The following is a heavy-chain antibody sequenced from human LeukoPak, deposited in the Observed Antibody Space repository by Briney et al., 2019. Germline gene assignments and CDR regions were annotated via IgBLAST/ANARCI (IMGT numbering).Heavy chain of an antibody. CDR1: GFTCTNAW. D-gene: IGHD1-26*01. J-gene: IGHJ4*01. CDR3: TASGGSSRFDY. V-gene: IGHV3-15*01. CDR2: IKSKTDSATT. Sequence: GGSLRLSCAASGFTCTNAWMTWVRQAPGKGLEWVGRIKSKTDSATTDYAAPVKGRFTISRDDSKNTLYLQMNSLKTEDTAVYYCTASGGSSRFDYWGHGTLVTVSS.